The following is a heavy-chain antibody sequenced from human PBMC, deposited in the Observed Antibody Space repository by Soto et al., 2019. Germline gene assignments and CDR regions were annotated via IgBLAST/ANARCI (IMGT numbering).Heavy chain of an antibody. CDR2: INHSGST. D-gene: IGHD3-3*01. V-gene: IGHV4-34*01. CDR1: GGSFSGYY. CDR3: ARGDFWSGYFY. Sequence: SETLSLTCAVYGGSFSGYYWSWIRQPPGKGLEWIGEINHSGSTNYNPSLKSRVTISVDTSKNQFSLKLSSVAAADTAVYYCARGDFWSGYFYWGQGTLVTVSS. J-gene: IGHJ4*02.